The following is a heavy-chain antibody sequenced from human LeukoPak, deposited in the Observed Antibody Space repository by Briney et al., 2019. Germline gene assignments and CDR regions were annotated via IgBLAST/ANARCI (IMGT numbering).Heavy chain of an antibody. D-gene: IGHD6-6*01. V-gene: IGHV3-7*05. J-gene: IGHJ6*02. CDR1: GFTFSSYW. CDR3: ARDPYSSTWSYGMDV. Sequence: PGGSLRLSCAASGFTFSSYWMSWVRQAPGKGLEWVANIKQDGSEEVYVDSVKGRFTISGDNAKNSLFLQMNTLRAEDTAVYYCARDPYSSTWSYGMDVWGQGTTVTVSS. CDR2: IKQDGSEE.